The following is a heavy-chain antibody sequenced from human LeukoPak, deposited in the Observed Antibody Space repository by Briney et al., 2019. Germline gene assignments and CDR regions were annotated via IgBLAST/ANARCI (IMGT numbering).Heavy chain of an antibody. Sequence: SETLSLTCTVSGGSISGYFWSWIRQPPGKGLEWIGYIYYSGSTNYNPSLKSRVTISVDTSKNQFSLKLSSVTAADTAVYYCAKGGQYGSSWYLIDYWGLGTLVTVSS. CDR1: GGSISGYF. V-gene: IGHV4-59*01. J-gene: IGHJ4*02. CDR2: IYYSGST. D-gene: IGHD6-13*01. CDR3: AKGGQYGSSWYLIDY.